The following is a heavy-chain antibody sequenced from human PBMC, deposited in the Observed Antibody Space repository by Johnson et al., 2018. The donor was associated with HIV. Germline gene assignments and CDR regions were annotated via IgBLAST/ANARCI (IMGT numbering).Heavy chain of an antibody. CDR1: GFTFDDYA. D-gene: IGHD4-23*01. Sequence: QVQLVESGGGLVQPGRSLRLSCAASGFTFDDYAMHWVRQAPGKGLEWVAVISYDGSNKYYADSVKGRFTISRDNSKNTLYLQMNSLRAEDTAVYYCARGHGGPNPYDVFDIWGQGTMVTVSS. CDR2: ISYDGSNK. J-gene: IGHJ3*02. CDR3: ARGHGGPNPYDVFDI. V-gene: IGHV3-30-3*01.